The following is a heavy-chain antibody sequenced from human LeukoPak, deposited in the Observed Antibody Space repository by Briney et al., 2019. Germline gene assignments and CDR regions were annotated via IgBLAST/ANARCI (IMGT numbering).Heavy chain of an antibody. CDR2: INPSGGST. CDR1: GYTFTSYY. CDR3: EDSLKGY. D-gene: IGHD2-21*01. J-gene: IGHJ4*02. Sequence: ASVTVSCTASGYTFTSYYMHWVRQAPEQGLEWMGIINPSGGSTSYAQKFQGRVTMTRDTSTSTVYMELSSLRSEDTAVYYCEDSLKGYWGQGTLVTVSS. V-gene: IGHV1-46*01.